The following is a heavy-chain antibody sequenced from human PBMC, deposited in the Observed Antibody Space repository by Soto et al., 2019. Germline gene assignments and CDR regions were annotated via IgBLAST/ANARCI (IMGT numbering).Heavy chain of an antibody. V-gene: IGHV3-11*03. D-gene: IGHD3-22*01. CDR1: GFTFSDYD. CDR2: ISSSSSYT. Sequence: GGSLRLSCAASGFTFSDYDMSWIRQAPGKGLERVSYISSSSSYTNYADSVKGRFTISRDNAKNSLYLQMNSPRAEDTAVYYCASTMGNYYDSSGYFLYYFDYWGQGTLVTVSS. J-gene: IGHJ4*02. CDR3: ASTMGNYYDSSGYFLYYFDY.